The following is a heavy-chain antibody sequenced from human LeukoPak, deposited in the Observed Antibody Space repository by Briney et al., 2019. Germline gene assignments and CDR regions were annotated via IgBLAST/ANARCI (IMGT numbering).Heavy chain of an antibody. J-gene: IGHJ3*02. Sequence: GGSLRLSCAASGFIFSSYSMNWVRQAPGKGLEWVSYISSSRSTIYYADSVKGRFTISRDNSKNTLYLQMNSLRAEDTAVYYCARDDGKGAFDIWGQGTMVTVSS. CDR2: ISSSRSTI. CDR1: GFIFSSYS. CDR3: ARDDGKGAFDI. D-gene: IGHD4-23*01. V-gene: IGHV3-48*01.